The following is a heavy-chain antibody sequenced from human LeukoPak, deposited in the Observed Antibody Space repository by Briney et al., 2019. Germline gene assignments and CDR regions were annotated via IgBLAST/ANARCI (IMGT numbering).Heavy chain of an antibody. CDR3: ARERVSSTWYPDAFDI. V-gene: IGHV3-74*01. CDR2: INTDGSST. D-gene: IGHD6-13*01. J-gene: IGHJ3*02. Sequence: GGSLRLSCAASGFTFSRYSMNWVRQAPGKGLVWVSRINTDGSSTSYADSVKGRFTISRDNAKNTLYLQMNSLRAEDTGVYYCARERVSSTWYPDAFDIWGQGTMVTVSS. CDR1: GFTFSRYS.